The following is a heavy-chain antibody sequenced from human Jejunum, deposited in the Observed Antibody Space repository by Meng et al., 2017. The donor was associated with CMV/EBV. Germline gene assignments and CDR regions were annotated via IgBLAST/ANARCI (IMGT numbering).Heavy chain of an antibody. CDR1: GASIITSDYY. CDR2: TDYVGTT. Sequence: SGASIITSDYYWGWVRQPPGKGLEWLATTDYVGTTDYNPSLRSRVTIPVDTSKNQFSLKLTSVTAADTGVYYCTRRQKATSLREFWGQGALVTVSS. CDR3: TRRQKATSLREF. V-gene: IGHV4-39*01. J-gene: IGHJ1*01. D-gene: IGHD5-24*01.